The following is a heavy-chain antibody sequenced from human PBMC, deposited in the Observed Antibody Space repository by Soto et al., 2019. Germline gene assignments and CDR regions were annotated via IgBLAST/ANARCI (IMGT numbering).Heavy chain of an antibody. CDR1: GGSFSGYY. Sequence: SETLSLTCAVYGGSFSGYYWSWIRQPPGKGLEWIGEINHSGSTNYNPSLKSRVTISVDTSKNQFSLKLSSVTAADTAVYYCARGYLPQYDFWSGYRPNYYYYYMDVWGKGTTVTVSS. CDR3: ARGYLPQYDFWSGYRPNYYYYYMDV. D-gene: IGHD3-3*01. CDR2: INHSGST. J-gene: IGHJ6*03. V-gene: IGHV4-34*01.